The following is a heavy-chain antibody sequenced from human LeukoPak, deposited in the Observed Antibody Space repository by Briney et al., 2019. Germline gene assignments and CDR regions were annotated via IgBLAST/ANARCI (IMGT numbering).Heavy chain of an antibody. Sequence: GESLKISCAGSGYTFSNYWIAWVRQMPGKGLEWMGTFYPGDSDARYSPSFQGQVLFSVDESRTTAYLEWSSLKASDTATYYCARESETSRMWYAHWGQGTLVTVSS. CDR3: ARESETSRMWYAH. V-gene: IGHV5-51*01. J-gene: IGHJ5*02. CDR1: GYTFSNYW. D-gene: IGHD2-2*01. CDR2: FYPGDSDA.